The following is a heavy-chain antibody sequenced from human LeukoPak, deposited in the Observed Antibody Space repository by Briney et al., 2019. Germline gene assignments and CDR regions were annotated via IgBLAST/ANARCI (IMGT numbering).Heavy chain of an antibody. CDR1: GGTFSSYA. Sequence: SVKVSCKASGGTFSSYAISWVQQAPGQGLEWMGRIIPILGIANYAQKFQGRVTITADKSTSTAYMELSSLRSEDTAVYYCVSGYGVPRHYFDYWGQGTLVTVSS. CDR2: IIPILGIA. J-gene: IGHJ4*02. V-gene: IGHV1-69*04. D-gene: IGHD5-12*01. CDR3: VSGYGVPRHYFDY.